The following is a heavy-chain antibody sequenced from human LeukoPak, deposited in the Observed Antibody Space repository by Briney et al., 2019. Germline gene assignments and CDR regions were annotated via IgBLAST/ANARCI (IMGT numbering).Heavy chain of an antibody. CDR2: ISYDGSNR. Sequence: GGSLRLSCAASGFTFSSYPMHWVRQAPGKGLEWVAVISYDGSNRYYIDSVKGRFTISRDNSKKTLYLQMNSLRAEDTAVYYCARDLSGNSYFDYWGQGTLVTVSS. J-gene: IGHJ4*02. V-gene: IGHV3-30-3*01. D-gene: IGHD4-23*01. CDR1: GFTFSSYP. CDR3: ARDLSGNSYFDY.